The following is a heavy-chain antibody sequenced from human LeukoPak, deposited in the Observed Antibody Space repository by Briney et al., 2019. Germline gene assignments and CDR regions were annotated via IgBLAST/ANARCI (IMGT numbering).Heavy chain of an antibody. D-gene: IGHD2-2*01. CDR2: IHHSGST. CDR3: ARTEAFCSDTSCSNWFDP. Sequence: SETLSLTCAVSGGSVSRSNWWNWVRQPPGKGLEWIGEIHHSGSTNYDPSLKSRVTMSVDKSKNQFSLKLSSVTAADTAVYYCARTEAFCSDTSCSNWFDPWGQGTLVTVSS. J-gene: IGHJ5*02. CDR1: GGSVSRSNW. V-gene: IGHV4-4*02.